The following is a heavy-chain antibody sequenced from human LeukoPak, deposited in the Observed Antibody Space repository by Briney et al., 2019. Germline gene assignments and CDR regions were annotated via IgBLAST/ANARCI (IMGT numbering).Heavy chain of an antibody. Sequence: PSETLSLTCTVSGGSFSTSSHYWAWIRQPPGEGLEWIGSLYNTGSSYYNPSLQSRVTISVDTSKDQFSLKLSSVTAADTAVYYCARGRIAVDEEYFQHWGQGTLVTVSS. CDR1: GGSFSTSSHY. V-gene: IGHV4-39*01. CDR2: LYNTGSS. CDR3: ARGRIAVDEEYFQH. D-gene: IGHD6-19*01. J-gene: IGHJ1*01.